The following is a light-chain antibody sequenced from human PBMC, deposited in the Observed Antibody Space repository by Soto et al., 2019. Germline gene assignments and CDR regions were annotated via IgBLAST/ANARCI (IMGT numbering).Light chain of an antibody. CDR2: GAS. Sequence: EIVLTQSPGTLSLSPGERATLSCRASQSVSSSYLAWYQQKPGQAPRLLIYGASSRATGIPDRFSGSESGTDFTLTISRLEPEDFAVYYCQQYSSSPRTFCQGTKVEIK. CDR1: QSVSSSY. J-gene: IGKJ1*01. CDR3: QQYSSSPRT. V-gene: IGKV3-20*01.